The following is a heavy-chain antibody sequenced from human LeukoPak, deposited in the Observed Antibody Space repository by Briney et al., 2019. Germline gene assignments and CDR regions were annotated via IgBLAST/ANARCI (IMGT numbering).Heavy chain of an antibody. CDR1: GGSIRSSSYY. D-gene: IGHD6-19*01. V-gene: IGHV4-39*01. Sequence: PXETLSLTCTVSGGSIRSSSYYWGWIRXPPGKGLEWIGSIYYSGSTYYNASLKSRGTISVDTSKNQFSLKLNSVTAADTAVYFCARQVVAVAGTGYFDYWGQGTLVTVSS. CDR3: ARQVVAVAGTGYFDY. J-gene: IGHJ4*02. CDR2: IYYSGST.